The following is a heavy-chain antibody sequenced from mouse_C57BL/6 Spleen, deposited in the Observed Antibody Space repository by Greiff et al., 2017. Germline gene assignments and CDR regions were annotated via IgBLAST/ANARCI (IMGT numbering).Heavy chain of an antibody. D-gene: IGHD2-4*01. J-gene: IGHJ3*01. Sequence: VQLQQPGAELVKPGASVKMSCKASGYTFTSYWITWVKQRPGQGLEWIGDIYPGSGSTNYNEKFKCKATLTVDTSSSTAYMQLSSLTSEDSAVYYCARRGYDYDIGFAYWGQGTLVTVSA. CDR3: ARRGYDYDIGFAY. CDR2: IYPGSGST. CDR1: GYTFTSYW. V-gene: IGHV1-55*01.